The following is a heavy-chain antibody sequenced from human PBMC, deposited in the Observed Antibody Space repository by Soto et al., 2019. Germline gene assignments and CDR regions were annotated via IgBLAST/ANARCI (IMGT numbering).Heavy chain of an antibody. CDR3: AKSLVSQYFDWLSPAH. CDR1: GFNFSTYA. Sequence: GGSLRLSCAASGFNFSTYAVHWVRQAPGKGLECVAVISYDERNEDYADSVKGRFTISRDNSKNTLYLQMNGLRADDTAVYYCAKSLVSQYFDWLSPAHWGQGTLVTVSS. CDR2: ISYDERNE. J-gene: IGHJ4*02. D-gene: IGHD3-9*01. V-gene: IGHV3-30*18.